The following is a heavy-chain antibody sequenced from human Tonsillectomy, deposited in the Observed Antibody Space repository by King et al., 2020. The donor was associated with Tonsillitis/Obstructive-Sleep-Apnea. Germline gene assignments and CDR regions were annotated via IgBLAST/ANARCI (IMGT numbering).Heavy chain of an antibody. J-gene: IGHJ4*02. CDR1: GGSTSSYY. CDR2: IYYSGST. V-gene: IGHV4-59*01. CDR3: ASYYDFWSGYPY. D-gene: IGHD3-3*01. Sequence: VQLQESGPGLVKPSETLSLTCTVSGGSTSSYYWSWIRQPPGKGLEWVGYIYYSGSTNYKPSLKSRVTISVDTSKNQFSLKLGSVTAADTAVYYCASYYDFWSGYPYWGQGTLVTVSS.